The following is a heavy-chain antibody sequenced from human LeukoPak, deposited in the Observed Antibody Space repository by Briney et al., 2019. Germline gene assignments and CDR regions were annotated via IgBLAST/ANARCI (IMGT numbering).Heavy chain of an antibody. D-gene: IGHD6-19*01. CDR1: GYTFTSYG. CDR2: ISAYNGNT. CDR3: ARERGSSGWYMTTNWFDP. Sequence: ASVKVSCKASGYTFTSYGISWVRQAPGQGLEWMGWISAYNGNTNYAQKLQGRVTMTTDTSTSTAYMELRSLRSDDTAVYYCARERGSSGWYMTTNWFDPWGQGTLVTVSS. V-gene: IGHV1-18*01. J-gene: IGHJ5*02.